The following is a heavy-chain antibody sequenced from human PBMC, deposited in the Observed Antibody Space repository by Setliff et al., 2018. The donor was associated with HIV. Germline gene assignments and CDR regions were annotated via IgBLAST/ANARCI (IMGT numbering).Heavy chain of an antibody. D-gene: IGHD2-2*01. CDR1: GGTFSSYG. CDR2: IIPMFGTA. CDR3: ANRYCSSTSCYLGWFDP. J-gene: IGHJ5*02. Sequence: ASVKVSCKTSGGTFSSYGISWVRQAPGQGLEWMGGIIPMFGTANYAQRFQGRVTITADKSTSTAYMELSSLRSEDTAVYYCANRYCSSTSCYLGWFDPWGQGTLVTVSS. V-gene: IGHV1-69*06.